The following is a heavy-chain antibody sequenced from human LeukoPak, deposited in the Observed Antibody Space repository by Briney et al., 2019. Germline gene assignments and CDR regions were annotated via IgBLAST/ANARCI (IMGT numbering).Heavy chain of an antibody. V-gene: IGHV3-48*02. Sequence: GGSLRLSCAASGFTFRSYSMNWVRQAPGKGLEWVSYISSSSSTIYYADSVKGRFTISRDNAKNSLYLQMNSLRDGDTAVYYCARDADHHYDLWSGYLDYWGQGTLVTVSS. CDR1: GFTFRSYS. CDR3: ARDADHHYDLWSGYLDY. CDR2: ISSSSSTI. J-gene: IGHJ4*02. D-gene: IGHD3-3*01.